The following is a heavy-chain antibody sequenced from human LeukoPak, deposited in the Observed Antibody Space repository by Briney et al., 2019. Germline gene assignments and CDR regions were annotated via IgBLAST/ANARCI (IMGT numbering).Heavy chain of an antibody. CDR2: IYYSGST. CDR1: GGSISSSSYY. D-gene: IGHD6-13*01. V-gene: IGHV4-39*01. Sequence: SETLSLTCTVSGGSISSSSYYWGWIRQPPGKGLEWIGSIYYSGSTYYNPSLKSRVTISVDTSKNQFSLKLSSVTAADTAVYYCASDSGYSSSWYRWFDPWSQGTLVAVSS. CDR3: ASDSGYSSSWYRWFDP. J-gene: IGHJ5*02.